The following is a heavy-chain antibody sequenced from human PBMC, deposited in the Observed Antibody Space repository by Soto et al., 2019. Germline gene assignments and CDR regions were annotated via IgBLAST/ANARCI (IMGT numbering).Heavy chain of an antibody. J-gene: IGHJ4*02. CDR2: IIPIFGTA. V-gene: IGHV1-69*13. D-gene: IGHD4-4*01. CDR3: ARDVAATN. CDR1: GGTFSSYA. Sequence: ASVKVSCKASGGTFSSYAISWVRQAPGQGLEWMGGIIPIFGTANYAQKFQGRVTITADESTSTAYMELSSLRAEDTAVYFCARDVAATNWGQGTLVTVSS.